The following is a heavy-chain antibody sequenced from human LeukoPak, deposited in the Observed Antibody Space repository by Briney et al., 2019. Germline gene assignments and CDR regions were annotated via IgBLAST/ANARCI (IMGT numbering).Heavy chain of an antibody. CDR3: ARVAGYRNWFDP. D-gene: IGHD5-12*01. V-gene: IGHV1-69*13. CDR1: GGTFSSYA. Sequence: ASVKVSCKASGGTFSSYAISWVRQALGQGLEWMGGIIPIFGTANYAQKFQGRVAITADESTSTAYMELSSLRSEDTAVYYCARVAGYRNWFDPWGQGTLVTVSS. J-gene: IGHJ5*02. CDR2: IIPIFGTA.